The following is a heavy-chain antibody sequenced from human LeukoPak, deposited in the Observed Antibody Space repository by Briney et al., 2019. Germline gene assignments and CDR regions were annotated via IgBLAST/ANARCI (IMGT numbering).Heavy chain of an antibody. D-gene: IGHD6-25*01. J-gene: IGHJ3*01. CDR3: ARGRASAFDV. CDR2: TYYTSKWNT. V-gene: IGHV6-1*01. CDR1: GDTVSTSDVA. Sequence: SQTLSLTCAISGDTVSTSDVAWNWVRQSPARGLEWLGRTYYTSKWNTDYAVSVKSRIVVNPDTSKNQFSLHLNSVTSEDTAVYYCARGRASAFDVWGQGTMVTVSS.